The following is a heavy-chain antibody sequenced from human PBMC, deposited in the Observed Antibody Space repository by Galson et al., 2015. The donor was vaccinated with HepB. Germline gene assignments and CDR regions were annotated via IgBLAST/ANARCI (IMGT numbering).Heavy chain of an antibody. CDR1: GYTFTGYY. CDR3: ARAVTTVTTGGVKY. D-gene: IGHD4-17*01. V-gene: IGHV1-2*06. CDR2: INPNSGGT. Sequence: SVKVSCKASGYTFTGYYMHWVRQAPGQGLEWMGRINPNSGGTNYAQKFQGRVTMTRDTSISTVHMELSRLRSDDTAAYYCARAVTTVTTGGVKYWGQGTLVTVSS. J-gene: IGHJ4*02.